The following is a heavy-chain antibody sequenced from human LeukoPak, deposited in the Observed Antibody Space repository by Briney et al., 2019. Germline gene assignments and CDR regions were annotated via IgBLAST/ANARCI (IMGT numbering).Heavy chain of an antibody. CDR2: IYYSGST. V-gene: IGHV4-59*12. Sequence: SETLSLTCTVSGGSISSYYWSWIRQPPGKGLEWIGYIYYSGSTNYNPSLKSRVTISVDTSKNQFSLKLSSVTAADTAVYYCARAMDTAMVRSLKYYYYYYMDVWGKGTTVTVSS. D-gene: IGHD5-18*01. CDR3: ARAMDTAMVRSLKYYYYYYMDV. CDR1: GGSISSYY. J-gene: IGHJ6*03.